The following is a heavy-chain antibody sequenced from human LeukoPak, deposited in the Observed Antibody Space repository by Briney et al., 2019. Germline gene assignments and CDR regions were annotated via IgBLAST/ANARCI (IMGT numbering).Heavy chain of an antibody. D-gene: IGHD3-9*01. J-gene: IGHJ4*02. V-gene: IGHV3-23*01. CDR1: GFPFNTYA. CDR2: VSCSGGTT. Sequence: GGPLSLSCAASGFPFNTYAMSWVRQAPGKGLEWVSAVSCSGGTTNTADSAKGRFTYSRDNSRNTLYLQMNSRRAEATAVYYCARGTLAGYFLGFWGQGTLVTVSS. CDR3: ARGTLAGYFLGF.